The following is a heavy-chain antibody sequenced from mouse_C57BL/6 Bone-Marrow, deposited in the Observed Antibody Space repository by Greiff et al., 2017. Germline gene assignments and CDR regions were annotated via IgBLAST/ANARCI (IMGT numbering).Heavy chain of an antibody. CDR2: ISDGGSYT. CDR1: GFTFSSYA. J-gene: IGHJ1*03. D-gene: IGHD2-2*01. V-gene: IGHV5-4*01. Sequence: EVQGVESGGGLVKPGGSLKLSCAASGFTFSSYAMSWVRQTPEKRLEWVATISDGGSYTDYPDNVKGRFTISRDNAKNNLYLQMSHLKSEDTAMYYCARDRGVTTDWYFDVWGTGTTVTVSS. CDR3: ARDRGVTTDWYFDV.